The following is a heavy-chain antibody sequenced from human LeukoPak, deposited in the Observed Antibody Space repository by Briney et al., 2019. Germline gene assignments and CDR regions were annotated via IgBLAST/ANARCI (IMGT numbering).Heavy chain of an antibody. J-gene: IGHJ4*02. CDR1: GFTFSSYS. V-gene: IGHV3-48*01. CDR3: ARATSTPSGWYYFDY. Sequence: GGSLRLSCAASGFTFSSYSMNWVRQAPGKGLEWVSYISSSSTIYYADSVKGRFTISRDNAKNSLYLQMNSLRAEDTAVYYCARATSTPSGWYYFDYWGQGTLVTVSS. CDR2: ISSSSTI. D-gene: IGHD6-19*01.